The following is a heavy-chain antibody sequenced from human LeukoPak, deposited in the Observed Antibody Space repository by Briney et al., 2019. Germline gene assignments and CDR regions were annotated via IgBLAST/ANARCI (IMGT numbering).Heavy chain of an antibody. CDR2: IQQNGIEK. CDR1: GFTFRDFW. V-gene: IGHV3-7*03. D-gene: IGHD1-1*01. Sequence: SGGSLRLSCAASGFTFRDFWMSWVRQAPGKGLEWVANIQQNGIEKYSLEGRFTISRDNVISLLYLRINSLRADDTAMYYCARDRDGKDLWGQGTLVTVSS. CDR3: ARDRDGKDL. J-gene: IGHJ5*02.